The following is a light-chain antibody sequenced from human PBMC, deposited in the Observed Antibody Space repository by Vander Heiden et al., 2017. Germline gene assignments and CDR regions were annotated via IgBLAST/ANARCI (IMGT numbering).Light chain of an antibody. Sequence: DIVMTQSPDSLAVSLGERATINCKSSQSVLYSSNNKNYLAWYQQKPGQPPKLLIDWASTRESGVPYRFSGSGSGTDFTLTISSLQAEDVAVYYCQQYYSTPWTFGQGTKVEIK. CDR3: QQYYSTPWT. CDR2: WAS. CDR1: QSVLYSSNNKNY. V-gene: IGKV4-1*01. J-gene: IGKJ1*01.